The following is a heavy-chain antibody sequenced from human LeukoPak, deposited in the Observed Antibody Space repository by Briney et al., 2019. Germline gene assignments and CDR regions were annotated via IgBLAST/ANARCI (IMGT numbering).Heavy chain of an antibody. CDR1: GGTFSSYA. V-gene: IGHV1-69*13. CDR2: IIPIFGTA. D-gene: IGHD6-13*01. CDR3: AREGGPRSSSWYYYYGMDV. Sequence: SVKVSCKASGGTFSSYAISWVRQAPGQGLEWMGGIIPIFGTANYAQKFQGRVTITADESTSTAYMELSSLRSEDTAVYYCAREGGPRSSSWYYYYGMDVWGQGATVTVSS. J-gene: IGHJ6*02.